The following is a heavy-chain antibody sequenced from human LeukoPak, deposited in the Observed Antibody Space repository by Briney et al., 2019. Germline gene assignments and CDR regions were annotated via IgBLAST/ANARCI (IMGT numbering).Heavy chain of an antibody. Sequence: SVKVSCKASGVTFNDYALNWVRQAPGQGLEWMGVFIPILGTANSTQKFRDRVTITADISTNTAYMELSSLRSEDTAVYYCASQGTTNSLDYWGQGTLVTVSS. CDR1: GVTFNDYA. CDR2: FIPILGTA. D-gene: IGHD1-1*01. J-gene: IGHJ4*02. CDR3: ASQGTTNSLDY. V-gene: IGHV1-69*10.